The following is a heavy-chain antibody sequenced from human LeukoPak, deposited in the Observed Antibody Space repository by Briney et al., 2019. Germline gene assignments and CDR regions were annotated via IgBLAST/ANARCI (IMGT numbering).Heavy chain of an antibody. J-gene: IGHJ4*02. V-gene: IGHV4-59*08. CDR2: IYYSGST. CDR3: ARHSIVGQWLVPFDY. Sequence: SETLSLTCTVSGGSISSYYWSWIRQPPGKGLEWIGYIYYSGSTNYNPSLKSRVTISVDTSKNQLSLKLSSVTAADTAVYYCARHSIVGQWLVPFDYWGKGTLVTVSS. CDR1: GGSISSYY. D-gene: IGHD6-19*01.